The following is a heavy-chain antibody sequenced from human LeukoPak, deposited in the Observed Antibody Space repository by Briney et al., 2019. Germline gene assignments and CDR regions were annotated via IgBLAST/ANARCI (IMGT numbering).Heavy chain of an antibody. CDR2: IKQDRSEK. J-gene: IGHJ4*02. V-gene: IGHV3-7*01. CDR1: GFTCTKYW. CDR3: ARLREIPVFGVVTKSTSYFDY. D-gene: IGHD3-3*01. Sequence: GGSLRLSCAASGFTCTKYWMSWVRQAPGKGLELVANIKQDRSEKYYVDSVKGRFTISRDNAKNSLYLQMNSLRAEDTAVYYCARLREIPVFGVVTKSTSYFDYWGQGTLVTVSS.